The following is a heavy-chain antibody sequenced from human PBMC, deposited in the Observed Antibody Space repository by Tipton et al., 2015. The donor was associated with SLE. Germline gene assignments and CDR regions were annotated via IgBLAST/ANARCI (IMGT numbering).Heavy chain of an antibody. Sequence: TLSLTCTVSGGSFVSTHSCWGWIRQPPGKGLEWIGYIYHSEGPTYNPSLRRRVTMSLATSKNQFSLKLSSVTAADTAVYYCAREEGQWDAFDIWGQGTMVTVSS. CDR1: GGSFVSTHSC. CDR3: AREEGQWDAFDI. V-gene: IGHV4-61*01. J-gene: IGHJ3*02. D-gene: IGHD6-19*01. CDR2: IYHSEGP.